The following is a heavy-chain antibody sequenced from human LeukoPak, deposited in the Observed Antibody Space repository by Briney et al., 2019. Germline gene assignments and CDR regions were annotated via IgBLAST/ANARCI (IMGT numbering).Heavy chain of an antibody. CDR3: ARDNLVVTIFGVVTRWWFDP. CDR1: GITVSSNY. D-gene: IGHD3-3*01. J-gene: IGHJ5*02. Sequence: GGSLRLSCAASGITVSSNYMSWVRQAPGKGLEWVSVIYSDDRTYYADSVKGRFTLSRDKSKNTLYLQMNSLRAEDTAVYYCARDNLVVTIFGVVTRWWFDPWGQGTLVTVSS. V-gene: IGHV3-53*01. CDR2: IYSDDRT.